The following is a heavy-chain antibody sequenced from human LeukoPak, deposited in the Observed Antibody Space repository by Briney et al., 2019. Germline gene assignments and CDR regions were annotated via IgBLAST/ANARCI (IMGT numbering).Heavy chain of an antibody. Sequence: ASVKVSCRTSGYTFTGYYMHWVRQAPGQGLEWMGWINPNSGGTNYAQKFQGRVTMTRDTSISTAYMELSRLRSDDTAVYYCATIPTINPPFDYWGQGTLVTVSS. J-gene: IGHJ4*02. D-gene: IGHD5-12*01. CDR1: GYTFTGYY. CDR3: ATIPTINPPFDY. V-gene: IGHV1-2*02. CDR2: INPNSGGT.